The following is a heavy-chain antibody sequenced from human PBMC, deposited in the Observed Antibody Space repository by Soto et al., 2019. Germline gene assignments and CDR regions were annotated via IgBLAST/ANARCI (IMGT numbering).Heavy chain of an antibody. CDR2: INPNSGGT. Sequence: QVQLVQSGAEVKKPGASVKVSCKASGYTFTGYYMHWVRQAPGQGLEWMGWINPNSGGTNDAQKFQGWVTMTRDTSVSTAYMELSRLRSDDTAVYYCARFVITPGYYYYGMDVWGQGTTVTVSS. V-gene: IGHV1-2*04. CDR1: GYTFTGYY. D-gene: IGHD3-22*01. J-gene: IGHJ6*02. CDR3: ARFVITPGYYYYGMDV.